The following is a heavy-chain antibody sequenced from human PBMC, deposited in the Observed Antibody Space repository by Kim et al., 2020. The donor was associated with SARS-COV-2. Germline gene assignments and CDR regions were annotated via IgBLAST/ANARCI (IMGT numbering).Heavy chain of an antibody. Sequence: GGSLRLSCAASGFTFSSYSMHWVRQAPGKGLEWVSFISYNGSNIYYADSVKGRFTISRDNSKNTLYLQMNSLRAEDTAVYYCAKGDKDVWGQGSTVTVSS. V-gene: IGHV3-30*18. CDR3: AKGDKDV. CDR2: ISYNGSNI. J-gene: IGHJ6*02. CDR1: GFTFSSYS. D-gene: IGHD3-9*01.